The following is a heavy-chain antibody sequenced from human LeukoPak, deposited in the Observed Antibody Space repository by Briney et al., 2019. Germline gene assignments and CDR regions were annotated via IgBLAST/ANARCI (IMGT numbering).Heavy chain of an antibody. CDR2: ISGSGTTR. V-gene: IGHV3-23*01. CDR1: GFTFSTYA. J-gene: IGHJ4*02. Sequence: GGSLRLSCAASGFTFSTYAMSWVRQAPGKGLEWVSVISGSGTTRHHADSVKGRFIISRDNSKNMLYLQMNSLRAEDTAVYYCVAWRAVAGNFDYWGQGTLVTVSS. D-gene: IGHD6-19*01. CDR3: VAWRAVAGNFDY.